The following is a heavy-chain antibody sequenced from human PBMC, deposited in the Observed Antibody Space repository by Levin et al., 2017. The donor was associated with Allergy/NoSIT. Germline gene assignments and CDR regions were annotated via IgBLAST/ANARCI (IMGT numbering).Heavy chain of an antibody. D-gene: IGHD5-12*01. Sequence: PGGSLRLSCAASGFTFSGYTMHWVRQAPGKGLEWISYISSTGATISYADSVKGRFTISRDNAKKSLYLQMNSLRAEDTALYFCARGNSGYDSINFDFWGQGTLVTVSS. CDR2: ISSTGATI. J-gene: IGHJ4*02. CDR1: GFTFSGYT. CDR3: ARGNSGYDSINFDF. V-gene: IGHV3-48*01.